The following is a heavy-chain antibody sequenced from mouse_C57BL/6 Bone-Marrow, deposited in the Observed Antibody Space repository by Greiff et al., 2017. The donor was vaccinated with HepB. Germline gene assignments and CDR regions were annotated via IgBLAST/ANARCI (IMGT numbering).Heavy chain of an antibody. CDR3: AGNYGSSYDVDY. CDR1: GYTFTSYW. Sequence: QVQLQQPGAELVKPGASVKLSCKASGYTFTSYWMHWVKQRPGQGLEWIGMIHPNSGSTNYNEKFKSKATLTVDKSSSTAYMQLSSLTSEDSAVYYCAGNYGSSYDVDYWGQGTTLTVSS. J-gene: IGHJ2*01. V-gene: IGHV1-64*01. D-gene: IGHD1-1*01. CDR2: IHPNSGST.